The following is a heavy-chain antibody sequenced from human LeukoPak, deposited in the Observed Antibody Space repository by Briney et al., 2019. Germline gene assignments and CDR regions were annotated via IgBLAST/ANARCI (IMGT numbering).Heavy chain of an antibody. Sequence: GGSLRLSCAASGFTFSSYSMDWVRQAPGKGLEWVSAISGSGGSTYYADSVKGRFTISRDNSKNTLYLQMNSLRAEDTAVYYCARVLVVRGVTPANWFDPWGQGTLVTVSS. CDR2: ISGSGGST. J-gene: IGHJ5*02. CDR1: GFTFSSYS. V-gene: IGHV3-23*01. CDR3: ARVLVVRGVTPANWFDP. D-gene: IGHD3-10*01.